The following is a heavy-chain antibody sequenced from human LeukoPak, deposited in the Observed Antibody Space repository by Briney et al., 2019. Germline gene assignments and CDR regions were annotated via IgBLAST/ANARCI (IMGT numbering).Heavy chain of an antibody. CDR1: GGSISSGGYY. J-gene: IGHJ4*02. CDR2: IYYSGST. V-gene: IGHV4-31*03. D-gene: IGHD6-6*01. CDR3: ARSIAARNFDY. Sequence: KPSETLSLTCTVSGGSISSGGYYWSWIRQHPGKGLEWIGYIYYSGSTYYNPSLKSRVTISVDTPKNQFSLKLSSVTAADTAVYYCARSIAARNFDYWGQGTLVTVSS.